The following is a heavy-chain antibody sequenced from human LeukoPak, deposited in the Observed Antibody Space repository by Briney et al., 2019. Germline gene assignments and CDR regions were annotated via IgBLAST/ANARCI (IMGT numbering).Heavy chain of an antibody. J-gene: IGHJ3*02. CDR1: GGSISSYY. CDR3: ARGLYYDYVWGSYRLDAFDI. Sequence: SETLSLTCTVSGGSISSYYWSWIRQPPGKGLEWIGYIYYSGSTNYNPSLKSRVTISVDTSKNLFSLKLSSVTAADTAVYYCARGLYYDYVWGSYRLDAFDIWGQGTMVTVSS. V-gene: IGHV4-59*01. D-gene: IGHD3-16*02. CDR2: IYYSGST.